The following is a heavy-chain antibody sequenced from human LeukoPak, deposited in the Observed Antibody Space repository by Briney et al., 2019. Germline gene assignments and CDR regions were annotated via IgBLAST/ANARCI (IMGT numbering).Heavy chain of an antibody. Sequence: GGSLRLSYAASGFTFSSYGMSWVRQAPGKGLEWVSAISGSGGSTYYADSVKGRFTISRDNSKNTLYLQMNSLRAEDTAVYYCAAYPGYFEGYWGQGTLVTVSS. V-gene: IGHV3-23*01. CDR2: ISGSGGST. CDR1: GFTFSSYG. CDR3: AAYPGYFEGY. J-gene: IGHJ4*02. D-gene: IGHD3-9*01.